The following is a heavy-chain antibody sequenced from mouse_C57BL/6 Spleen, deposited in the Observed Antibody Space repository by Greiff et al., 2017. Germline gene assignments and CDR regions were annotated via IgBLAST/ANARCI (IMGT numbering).Heavy chain of an antibody. Sequence: VQLQQSGPELVKPGASVKIPCKASGYTFTDYNMAWVKQSHGKSLEWIGAINPNNGGTIYNQKFKGKATLTVDKSSSTAYMELRSLTSEDTAVYYYARSVYDGFAYWGQGTLVTVSA. D-gene: IGHD2-3*01. J-gene: IGHJ3*01. CDR3: ARSVYDGFAY. CDR2: INPNNGGT. CDR1: GYTFTDYN. V-gene: IGHV1-18*01.